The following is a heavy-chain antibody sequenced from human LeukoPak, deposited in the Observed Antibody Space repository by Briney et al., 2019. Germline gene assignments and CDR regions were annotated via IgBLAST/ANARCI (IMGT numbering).Heavy chain of an antibody. CDR3: GTLLSNGPFDY. Sequence: ASVKVSCKASGYTFTSYGISWVRQAPGQGLEWMGWISAYNGNTNYAQKLQGRVTMTTDTSTSTAYMELSGLESDDTAVYYCGTLLSNGPFDYWGQGSLVTVSS. J-gene: IGHJ4*02. CDR1: GYTFTSYG. V-gene: IGHV1-18*01. CDR2: ISAYNGNT.